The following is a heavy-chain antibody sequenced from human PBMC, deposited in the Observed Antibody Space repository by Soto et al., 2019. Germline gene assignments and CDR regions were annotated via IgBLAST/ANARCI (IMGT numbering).Heavy chain of an antibody. Sequence: QVQLQESGPGLVKPSQTLSLTCTVSGGSISSGGYYWSWIRQHPGKGLEWIGYIYYSGSTYYNPSLKSRVTISVDPSKNQFSLKLSSVTAADTAVYYCARDQHCSGGSCYSEFMYWGQGTLVTVSS. CDR1: GGSISSGGYY. J-gene: IGHJ4*02. V-gene: IGHV4-31*03. CDR3: ARDQHCSGGSCYSEFMY. D-gene: IGHD2-15*01. CDR2: IYYSGST.